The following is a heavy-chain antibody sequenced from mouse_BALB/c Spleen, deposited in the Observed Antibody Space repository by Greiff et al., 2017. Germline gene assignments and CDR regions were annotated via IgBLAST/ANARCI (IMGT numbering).Heavy chain of an antibody. J-gene: IGHJ2*01. V-gene: IGHV5-6*03. CDR1: GFTFSSYG. CDR3: ARQDDPYYFDY. D-gene: IGHD2-12*01. Sequence: EVMLVESGGGLVKPGGSLKLSCAASGFTFSSYGMSWVRQTPDKRLEWVATISSGGSYTYYPDSVKGRFTISRDNAKNTLYLQMSSLKSEDTAMYYCARQDDPYYFDYWGQGTTLTVSS. CDR2: ISSGGSYT.